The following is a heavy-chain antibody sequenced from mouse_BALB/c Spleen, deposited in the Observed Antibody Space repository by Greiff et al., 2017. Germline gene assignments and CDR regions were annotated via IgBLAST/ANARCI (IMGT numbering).Heavy chain of an antibody. CDR1: GFSLTGYG. Sequence: VKLMESGPGLVAPSQSLSITCTVSGFSLTGYGVNWVRQPPGKGLEWLGMIWGDGSTDYNSALKSRLSISKDNSKSQVFLKMNSLQTDDTARYYCARYYYGSSYDLAYWGQGTLVTVSA. D-gene: IGHD1-1*01. CDR2: IWGDGST. V-gene: IGHV2-6-7*01. CDR3: ARYYYGSSYDLAY. J-gene: IGHJ3*01.